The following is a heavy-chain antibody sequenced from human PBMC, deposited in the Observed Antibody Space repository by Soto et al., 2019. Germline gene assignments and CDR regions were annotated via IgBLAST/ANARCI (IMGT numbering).Heavy chain of an antibody. J-gene: IGHJ6*03. CDR3: AREPLEYSSSSEYYYYYMDV. CDR1: GGTFSSYT. V-gene: IGHV1-69*08. CDR2: IIPILGIA. Sequence: QVQLVQSGAEVKKPGSSVKVSCKASGGTFSSYTISWVRQAPGQGLEWMGRIIPILGIANYAQKFQGRVTITADKSTSTAYMELSSLRSEDTAVYYCAREPLEYSSSSEYYYYYMDVRGKGTTVTVSS. D-gene: IGHD6-6*01.